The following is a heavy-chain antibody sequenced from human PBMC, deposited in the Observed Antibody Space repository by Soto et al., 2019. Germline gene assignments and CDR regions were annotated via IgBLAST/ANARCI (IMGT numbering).Heavy chain of an antibody. V-gene: IGHV4-4*02. CDR2: VFHTGGT. J-gene: IGHJ4*02. Sequence: QVQLQESGPGLVKPSETLSLTCTVSSDSIAGENWWRWVRQPPGLGLGGSGEVFHTGGTNYKPSLTSRVTMEVDKSKNPFSLKLISATAADTAVYYCARVFSSGSGWMYYFDFWGQGTLVSVSS. CDR3: ARVFSSGSGWMYYFDF. D-gene: IGHD6-19*01. CDR1: SDSIAGENW.